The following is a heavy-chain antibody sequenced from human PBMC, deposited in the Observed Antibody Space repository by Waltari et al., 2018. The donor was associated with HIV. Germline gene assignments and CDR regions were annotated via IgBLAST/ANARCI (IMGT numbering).Heavy chain of an antibody. CDR2: VNHSGNI. D-gene: IGHD2-15*01. V-gene: IGHV4-34*01. CDR1: GGSFSGYY. Sequence: QVQLQQSGAGLLQPSETLSLTCTVSGGSFSGYYWSWIRQPPGQGREWIGEVNHSGNINYNPSLKSRLIISVDTSKSQFSLRLKSVTAADTAVYYCSREGYGGNPANDFDFWGQGTLVSVSS. CDR3: SREGYGGNPANDFDF. J-gene: IGHJ4*02.